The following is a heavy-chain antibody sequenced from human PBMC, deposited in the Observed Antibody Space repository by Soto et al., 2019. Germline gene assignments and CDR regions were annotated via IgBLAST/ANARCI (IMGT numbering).Heavy chain of an antibody. D-gene: IGHD2-2*01. V-gene: IGHV1-3*01. CDR2: INAGNGNT. CDR3: ARGYCTSTSCYAAYY. J-gene: IGHJ4*02. Sequence: ASVKVSCKASGYTFTSYAIHWVRQAPGQRLEWMGWINAGNGNTKYSQKFQGRVTITRDTSASTAYMELSSLRSEDTAVYYCARGYCTSTSCYAAYYWGQGNLVTVSS. CDR1: GYTFTSYA.